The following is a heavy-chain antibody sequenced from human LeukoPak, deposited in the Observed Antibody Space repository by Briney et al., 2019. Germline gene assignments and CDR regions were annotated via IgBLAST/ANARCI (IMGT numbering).Heavy chain of an antibody. J-gene: IGHJ4*02. V-gene: IGHV3-30*18. CDR2: ISYHGSDQ. CDR1: GFTFSSYG. CDR3: AKDRGAAAWVLYFDY. Sequence: GRSLRLSCAASGFTFSSYGIHWVRQAPGKGLEWVAVISYHGSDQFYADSVEGRFTASRDNSKNTLYLQMNSLRPEDTAVYFCAKDRGAAAWVLYFDYWGQGTLVTVSS. D-gene: IGHD3-10*01.